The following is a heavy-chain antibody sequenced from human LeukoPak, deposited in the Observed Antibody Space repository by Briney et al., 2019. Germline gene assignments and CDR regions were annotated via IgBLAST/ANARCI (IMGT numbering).Heavy chain of an antibody. CDR1: GLNIRNYW. CDR3: ATLSGYSYGYPFDY. D-gene: IGHD5-18*01. CDR2: MNDDGSGI. V-gene: IGHV3-74*01. Sequence: GGSLRLSCALSGLNIRNYWMHWVRQAPGKGLVWVSRMNDDGSGISYADSVKGRFTISRDNAKNSLYLQMNSLRAEDTAVYYCATLSGYSYGYPFDYWGQGTLVTVSS. J-gene: IGHJ4*02.